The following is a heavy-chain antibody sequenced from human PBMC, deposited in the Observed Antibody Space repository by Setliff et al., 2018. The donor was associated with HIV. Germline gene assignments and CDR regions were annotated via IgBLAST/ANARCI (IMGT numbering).Heavy chain of an antibody. J-gene: IGHJ5*02. CDR2: ISGYKGNT. Sequence: ASVKVSCKASGYTFTNYAISWIRQAPGQGLEWLGWISGYKGNTNYAQKLQGRVTMTTETSTSTAYMELRSLRSDDTAVYYCARGRISVEAAPLGRFDPWGQGTLVTVSS. V-gene: IGHV1-18*01. D-gene: IGHD6-6*01. CDR3: ARGRISVEAAPLGRFDP. CDR1: GYTFTNYA.